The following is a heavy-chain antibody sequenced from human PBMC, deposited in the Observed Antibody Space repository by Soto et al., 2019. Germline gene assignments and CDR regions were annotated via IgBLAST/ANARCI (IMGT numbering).Heavy chain of an antibody. Sequence: PGESLKISCKGSGYRFTNYWIGWVRQEPGKGLEWMGIIYPGDSDTRYSPSFQGQVTFSADKSISTAYLQWSSLKASDTAMYYCAKTMRGFGFDAFHVRGRGTMVTVSS. D-gene: IGHD5-12*01. CDR3: AKTMRGFGFDAFHV. CDR2: IYPGDSDT. J-gene: IGHJ3*01. CDR1: GYRFTNYW. V-gene: IGHV5-51*01.